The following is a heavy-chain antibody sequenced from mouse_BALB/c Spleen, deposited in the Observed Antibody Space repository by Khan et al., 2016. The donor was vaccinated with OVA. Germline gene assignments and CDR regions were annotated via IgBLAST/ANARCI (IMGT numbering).Heavy chain of an antibody. CDR2: INTHSGVP. CDR1: GYTFTTAG. Sequence: QIQLVQSGPELKKPGETVRISCKASGYTFTTAGMQWVQKMPGKGLKWIGWINTHSGVPKYAEDFKGRFAFSLETSASTAYLQIPNLKNEDTATYFCASGYGYGWYFDVWGAGTTVTVSS. V-gene: IGHV9-4*02. J-gene: IGHJ1*01. D-gene: IGHD2-2*01. CDR3: ASGYGYGWYFDV.